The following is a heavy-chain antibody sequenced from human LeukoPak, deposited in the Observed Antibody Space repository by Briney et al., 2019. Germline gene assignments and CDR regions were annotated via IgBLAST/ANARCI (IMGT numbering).Heavy chain of an antibody. CDR1: GFTFINYW. Sequence: GGSLRLSCATSGFTFINYWMSWVRQAPGKGLEWVAIDGTNTYYADSVKGRFTISRDNSKNTLYLQMNSLSGEDTAVYYCVTDKDWYFDQWGQGTLVTVSS. CDR2: DGTNT. D-gene: IGHD3/OR15-3a*01. V-gene: IGHV3-33*08. J-gene: IGHJ4*02. CDR3: VTDKDWYFDQ.